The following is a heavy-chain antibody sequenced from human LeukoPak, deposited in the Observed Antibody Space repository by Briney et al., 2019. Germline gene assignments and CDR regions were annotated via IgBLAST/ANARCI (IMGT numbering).Heavy chain of an antibody. D-gene: IGHD2-21*02. CDR1: GFTFSSYG. V-gene: IGHV3-30*02. Sequence: PGGSLRLSCAASGFTFSSYGMHWVRQAPGKGLEWVAVIWYDGSNKYYADSVKGRFTISRDNSKNTLYLQMNSLRAEDTAVYYCAKEYCGGDCYSFFDYWGQGTLVTVSS. J-gene: IGHJ4*02. CDR2: IWYDGSNK. CDR3: AKEYCGGDCYSFFDY.